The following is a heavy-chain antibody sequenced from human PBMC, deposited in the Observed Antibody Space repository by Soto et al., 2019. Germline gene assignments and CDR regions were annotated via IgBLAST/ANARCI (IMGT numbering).Heavy chain of an antibody. V-gene: IGHV1-8*01. J-gene: IGHJ6*02. CDR3: AGGDYDFWSGYSRPYSYYGMDV. CDR2: MNPNSGNT. CDR1: GYTFTSYD. D-gene: IGHD3-3*01. Sequence: QVQLVQSGAEVKKPGASVKVSCKASGYTFTSYDINWVRQATGQGLEWMGWMNPNSGNTGYAQKFQGRVTMTRNTSISTTYMELRSLKAEDAAVYYCAGGDYDFWSGYSRPYSYYGMDVWGQGTTVTVSS.